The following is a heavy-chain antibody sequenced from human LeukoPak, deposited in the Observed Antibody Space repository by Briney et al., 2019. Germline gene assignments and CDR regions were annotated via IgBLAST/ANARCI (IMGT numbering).Heavy chain of an antibody. J-gene: IGHJ4*02. CDR3: AGGWDYFDY. D-gene: IGHD1-26*01. CDR2: INGDGSST. Sequence: GGSLRLSCAAAGFTFGSYWMHWVRQAPGKGLVWVSRINGDGSSTNYADSVKGRFTISRDNAKNTLYLQMNSLRAEDTAVYYCAGGWDYFDYWGQGTMVTVPS. CDR1: GFTFGSYW. V-gene: IGHV3-74*01.